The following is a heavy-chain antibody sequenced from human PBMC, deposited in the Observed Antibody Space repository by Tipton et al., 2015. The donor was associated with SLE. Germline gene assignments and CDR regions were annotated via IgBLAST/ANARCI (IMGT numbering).Heavy chain of an antibody. J-gene: IGHJ6*03. V-gene: IGHV4-59*11. CDR3: ARESGITVPRGYFYYMDV. CDR1: GDSISGHY. CDR2: IHYSGST. Sequence: TLSLTCTVSGDSISGHYWSWIRPSPGRGLEWIGYIHYSGSTNYNPSLKTRVTISVDTSKNQVSLRLSSVTAADTAVYYCARESGITVPRGYFYYMDVWGKGTTVTVS. D-gene: IGHD5-12*01.